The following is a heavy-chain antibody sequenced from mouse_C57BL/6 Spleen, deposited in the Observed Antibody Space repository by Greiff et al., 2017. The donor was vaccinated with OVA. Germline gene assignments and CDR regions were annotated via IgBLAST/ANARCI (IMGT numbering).Heavy chain of an antibody. V-gene: IGHV1-80*01. CDR1: GYAFSSYW. CDR2: IYPGDGDT. CDR3: ARSGTTVVPLDY. Sequence: QVQLQQSGAELVKPGASVKISCKASGYAFSSYWMNWVKQRPGTGLEWIGQIYPGDGDTNYNGKFKGKATLTADKSSSTAYMQLSSLTSEDSAVYFCARSGTTVVPLDYWGQGTTLTVSS. J-gene: IGHJ2*01. D-gene: IGHD1-1*01.